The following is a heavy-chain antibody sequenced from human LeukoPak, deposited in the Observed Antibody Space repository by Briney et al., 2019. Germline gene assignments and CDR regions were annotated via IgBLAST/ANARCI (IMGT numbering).Heavy chain of an antibody. V-gene: IGHV3-66*01. CDR1: GFTVSSNY. CDR3: ARSSDGDYYYYFDY. J-gene: IGHJ4*02. D-gene: IGHD4-17*01. Sequence: GGSLRLSCVASGFTVSSNYMSWVRQAPGKGLEWVSVIYSGGSTEYADSVKGRFTVSRDNSKNTLYLQMNSLRAEDTAVYYCARSSDGDYYYYFDYWGQGTLVTVSS. CDR2: IYSGGST.